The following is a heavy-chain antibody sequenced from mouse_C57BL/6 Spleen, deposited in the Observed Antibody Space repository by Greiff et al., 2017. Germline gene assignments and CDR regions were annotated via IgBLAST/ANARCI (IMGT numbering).Heavy chain of an antibody. CDR3: ARGDYGSRFDY. V-gene: IGHV1-54*01. Sequence: VQLVESGAELVRPGTSVKVSCKASGYAFTNYLIEWVKQRPGQGLEWIGVINPGSGGTNYNEKFKGKATLTADKSSSTAYMQLSSLTSEDSAVYFCARGDYGSRFDYWGQGTTLTVSS. CDR1: GYAFTNYL. J-gene: IGHJ2*01. D-gene: IGHD1-1*01. CDR2: INPGSGGT.